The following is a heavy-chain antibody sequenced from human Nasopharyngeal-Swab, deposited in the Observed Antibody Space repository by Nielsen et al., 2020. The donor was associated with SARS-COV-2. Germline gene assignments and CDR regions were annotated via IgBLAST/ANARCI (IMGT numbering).Heavy chain of an antibody. D-gene: IGHD6-13*01. V-gene: IGHV4-61*05. Sequence: SETLSLTCTVSGGSISSSSYYWSWIRQPPGKGLEWIGYIYYSGSTNYNPSLKSRVTISVDTSKNQFSLKLSSVTAADTAVYYCARAGIAAAGYYYYGMDVWGQGTTVTVSS. CDR1: GGSISSSSYY. J-gene: IGHJ6*02. CDR3: ARAGIAAAGYYYYGMDV. CDR2: IYYSGST.